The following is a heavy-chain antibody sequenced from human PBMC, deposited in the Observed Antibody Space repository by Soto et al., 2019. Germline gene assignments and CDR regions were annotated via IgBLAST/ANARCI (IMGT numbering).Heavy chain of an antibody. V-gene: IGHV1-69*13. CDR3: AGDLRPIGSTMVRGGTPSGNYYYGMDV. CDR1: GGTFSSYA. J-gene: IGHJ6*02. D-gene: IGHD3-10*01. Sequence: ASVKVSCKASGGTFSSYAISWVRQAPGQGLEWMGGIIPIFGTANYAQKFQGRVTITADESTGTAYMELSSLRSEDTAVDYCAGDLRPIGSTMVRGGTPSGNYYYGMDVWGQGTTVTVSS. CDR2: IIPIFGTA.